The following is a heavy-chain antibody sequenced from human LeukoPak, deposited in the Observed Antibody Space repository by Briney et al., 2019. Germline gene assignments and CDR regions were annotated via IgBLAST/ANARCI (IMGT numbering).Heavy chain of an antibody. Sequence: SETLSLTCTVSGGSVSSFYWSWVRQPPGKGLDWMGYSNTSGSNRYNPSLARRVRISLDTYNNQLSLRVPSVTAADTAVYYCAKHTRYGHYNPNDVWGQGTMVTVSA. CDR1: GGSVSSFY. D-gene: IGHD4-17*01. CDR2: SNTSGSN. V-gene: IGHV4-4*09. J-gene: IGHJ3*01. CDR3: AKHTRYGHYNPNDV.